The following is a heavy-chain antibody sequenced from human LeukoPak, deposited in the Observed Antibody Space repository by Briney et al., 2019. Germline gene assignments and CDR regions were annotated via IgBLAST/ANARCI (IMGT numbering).Heavy chain of an antibody. J-gene: IGHJ4*02. V-gene: IGHV4-61*02. Sequence: PSETLSLTCTVSGGSISSSSYYWSWIRQPAGKGLEWIGRIYTSGSTNYNPSLKSRVTMSVDTSKNQFSLKLSSVTAADTAVYYCARVGGYSYGLDYWGQGTLVTVSS. CDR2: IYTSGST. CDR1: GGSISSSSYY. D-gene: IGHD5-18*01. CDR3: ARVGGYSYGLDY.